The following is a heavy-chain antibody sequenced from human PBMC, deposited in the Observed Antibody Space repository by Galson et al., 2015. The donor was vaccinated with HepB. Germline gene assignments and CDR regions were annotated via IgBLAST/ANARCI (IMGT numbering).Heavy chain of an antibody. J-gene: IGHJ4*02. D-gene: IGHD2-2*01. CDR2: ISGSGGST. CDR3: AKADIVVVPAATLDY. V-gene: IGHV3-23*01. CDR1: GFTFSSYA. Sequence: PRLSCAASGFTFSSYAMSWVRQAPGKGLEWVSAISGSGGSTYYADSVKGRFTISRDNSKNTLYLQMNSLRAEDTAVYYCAKADIVVVPAATLDYWGQGTLVTVSS.